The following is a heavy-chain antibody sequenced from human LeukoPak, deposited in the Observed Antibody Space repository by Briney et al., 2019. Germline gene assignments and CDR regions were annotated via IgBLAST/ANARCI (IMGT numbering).Heavy chain of an antibody. CDR2: INSDGSST. CDR1: GFTFGSYW. CDR3: ARFGLVGATEAFDI. V-gene: IGHV3-74*01. Sequence: GGSLRLSCAASGFTFGSYWMHWVRQVPGKGLVWVSRINSDGSSTNYAGSVKGRFTISRDNAKNTLYLQMNSLRAEDTAMYYCARFGLVGATEAFDIWGQGTMGTVSS. J-gene: IGHJ3*02. D-gene: IGHD1-26*01.